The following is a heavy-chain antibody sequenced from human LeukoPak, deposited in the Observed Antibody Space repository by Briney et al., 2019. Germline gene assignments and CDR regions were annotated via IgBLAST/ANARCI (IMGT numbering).Heavy chain of an antibody. CDR1: GYTFTSFG. D-gene: IGHD5-18*01. Sequence: ASVKVSCKASGYTFTSFGISWVRHAPGQGLEWMGCISAHNGNTKSAQKFQGRVIMTTDTSTNTAYMELRSLRSDDTAVFYCVRDLGVDTSMIFFDYWGQGTLVTVSS. J-gene: IGHJ4*02. V-gene: IGHV1-18*01. CDR2: ISAHNGNT. CDR3: VRDLGVDTSMIFFDY.